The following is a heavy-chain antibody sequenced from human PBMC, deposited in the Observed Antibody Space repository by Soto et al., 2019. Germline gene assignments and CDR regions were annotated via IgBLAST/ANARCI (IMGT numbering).Heavy chain of an antibody. J-gene: IGHJ6*02. Sequence: SETLSLTCTVSGGSISSGGYYWSWIRQHPGKGLEWIGYIYYSGSTYYNPSLKSRVTISVDTSKNQFSLKLSSVTAADTAVYYCARSRDCSSTSCYWWYYYYGMDVWGQGTPVTVSS. CDR1: GGSISSGGYY. V-gene: IGHV4-31*03. D-gene: IGHD2-2*01. CDR2: IYYSGST. CDR3: ARSRDCSSTSCYWWYYYYGMDV.